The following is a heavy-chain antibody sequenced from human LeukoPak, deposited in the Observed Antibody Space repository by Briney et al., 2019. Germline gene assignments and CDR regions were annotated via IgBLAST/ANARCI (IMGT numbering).Heavy chain of an antibody. CDR1: GFTHISHY. CDR2: IYSGGST. CDR3: ARASKCEHGDAFDI. Sequence: PGGSLTHSCAASGFTHISHYMSWVRPAPGKGVEWVSVIYSGGSTYYADSVKGRFTISRDNSKNTLYLQMNSLRAEDTAVYYCARASKCEHGDAFDIWGQGTMVTVSS. J-gene: IGHJ3*02. D-gene: IGHD1/OR15-1a*01. V-gene: IGHV3-53*01.